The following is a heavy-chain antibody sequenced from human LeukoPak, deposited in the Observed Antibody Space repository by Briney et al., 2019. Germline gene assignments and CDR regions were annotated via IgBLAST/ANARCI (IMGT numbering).Heavy chain of an antibody. J-gene: IGHJ4*02. Sequence: GGSLRLSCAASGFTFSKYSMNWVRQAPGKGLEWVSAISGSGSSSYYADSVKGRFTISRDNSKNTLYLQINSLRAEDTAIYYCAKDQRTISTFDYWGQGTLVTVSS. D-gene: IGHD3-3*01. CDR1: GFTFSKYS. CDR3: AKDQRTISTFDY. V-gene: IGHV3-23*01. CDR2: ISGSGSSS.